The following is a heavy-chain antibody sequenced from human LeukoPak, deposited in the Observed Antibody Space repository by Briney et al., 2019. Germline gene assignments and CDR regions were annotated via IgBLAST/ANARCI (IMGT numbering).Heavy chain of an antibody. J-gene: IGHJ1*01. CDR3: ARARSYYCSSTSCYIPLYFQH. CDR1: GGTFSSYA. CDR2: IIPIFGTA. V-gene: IGHV1-69*05. Sequence: SVKVSCKASGGTFSSYAISWVRQAPGQGLEWMGGIIPIFGTANYAQKFQGRVTITTDESTNTAYMELSSLRSEDTAVYYCARARSYYCSSTSCYIPLYFQHWGQGTLVTVSS. D-gene: IGHD2-2*02.